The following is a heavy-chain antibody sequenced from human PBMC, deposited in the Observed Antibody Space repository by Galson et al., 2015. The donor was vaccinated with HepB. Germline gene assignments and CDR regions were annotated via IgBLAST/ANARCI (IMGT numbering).Heavy chain of an antibody. CDR2: IDPNSGDT. CDR1: GYTFTGYS. CDR3: ARRSDSSAYLVDY. D-gene: IGHD3-22*01. J-gene: IGHJ4*02. Sequence: SVKVSCKASGYTFTGYSMHWVRQAPGQGLEWIGWIDPNSGDTKYAHKFQGRVTMTRDTSITTAYMELSRLRSDDTAVYYCARRSDSSAYLVDYWGQGILVTVSS. V-gene: IGHV1-2*02.